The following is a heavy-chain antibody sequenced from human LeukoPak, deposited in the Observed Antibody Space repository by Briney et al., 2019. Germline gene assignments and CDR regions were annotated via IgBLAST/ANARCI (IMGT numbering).Heavy chain of an antibody. CDR1: GGTFSSYA. D-gene: IGHD3-10*01. Sequence: GSSVKVSFKASGGTFSSYAISWVRQAPGQGLEWMGRIIPIFGIANYAQKFQGRVTITADKSTSTAYMELSSLRSEDTAVYYCARELRVRWFGESLDYWGQGTLVTVSS. CDR3: ARELRVRWFGESLDY. V-gene: IGHV1-69*04. CDR2: IIPIFGIA. J-gene: IGHJ4*02.